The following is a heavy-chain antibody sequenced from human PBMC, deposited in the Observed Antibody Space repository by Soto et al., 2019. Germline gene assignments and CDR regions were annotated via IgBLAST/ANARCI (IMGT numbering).Heavy chain of an antibody. D-gene: IGHD1-20*01. Sequence: SQTLSLTCVISGDSVSSNSAAWNWIRQSPSRGLEWLGRTYYRSKWYNDYAVSVKSRITINPDTSKNQFSLQLNSVTPEDTAVYYCARLGGYNWNDVVFDYWGQGTLVTVSS. CDR3: ARLGGYNWNDVVFDY. CDR1: GDSVSSNSAA. J-gene: IGHJ4*02. CDR2: TYYRSKWYN. V-gene: IGHV6-1*01.